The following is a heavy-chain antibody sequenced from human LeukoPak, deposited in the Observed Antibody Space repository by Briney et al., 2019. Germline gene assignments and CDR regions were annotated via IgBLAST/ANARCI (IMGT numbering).Heavy chain of an antibody. CDR3: ARDPGFAAAGTLPKK. D-gene: IGHD6-13*01. Sequence: GRSLRLSCAASGFTFSSYAMHWVRQAPGKGLEWVAVISYDGSNKYYADSVKGRFTISRDNSKNTLYLQMNSLRAEDTAVYYCARDPGFAAAGTLPKKWGQGTLVTVSS. J-gene: IGHJ4*02. CDR2: ISYDGSNK. CDR1: GFTFSSYA. V-gene: IGHV3-30*04.